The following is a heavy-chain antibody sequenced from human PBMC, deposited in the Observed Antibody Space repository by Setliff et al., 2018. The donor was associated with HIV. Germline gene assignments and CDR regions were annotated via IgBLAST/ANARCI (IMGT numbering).Heavy chain of an antibody. J-gene: IGHJ4*02. V-gene: IGHV1-46*01. CDR3: ARDGGDGSGYYYADY. CDR2: INPSGGSA. D-gene: IGHD3-22*01. Sequence: ASVKVSCKASGYSSTRNQIHWVRQAPGQGLEWMGIINPSGGSAAYAEKFRGRVTMTSDTSTNTVHMELRSLRSEETAVFYCARDGGDGSGYYYADYWGQGTLVTVSS. CDR1: GYSSTRNQ.